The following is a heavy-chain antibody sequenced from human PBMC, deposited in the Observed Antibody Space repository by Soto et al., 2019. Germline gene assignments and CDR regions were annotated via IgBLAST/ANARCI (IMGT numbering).Heavy chain of an antibody. CDR1: GRSFGGFY. V-gene: IGHV4-34*01. D-gene: IGHD6-19*01. J-gene: IGHJ5*02. Sequence: PSATLSLTCADHGRSFGGFYLSRIHQPPVPWLEWIGEINHSGRTNYNPSLKSRVTISIDTSKNQFSLKLSSVTAADTAIYYCARDSLGIAVLGTGRSKNNWFDPWGQGTLVTVS. CDR2: INHSGRT. CDR3: ARDSLGIAVLGTGRSKNNWFDP.